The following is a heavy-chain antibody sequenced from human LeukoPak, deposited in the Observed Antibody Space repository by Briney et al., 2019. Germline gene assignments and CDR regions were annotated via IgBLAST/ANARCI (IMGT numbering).Heavy chain of an antibody. Sequence: PSETLSLTCTVSGGSISSSSYYWGWIRQPPGKGLEWIGSIYYSGSTYYNPSLKSRVTISVDTSKNQFSLKLSSVTAADTAVYYCASLDIVVVPAWGQWGQGTLVTVSS. CDR2: IYYSGST. J-gene: IGHJ4*02. CDR1: GGSISSSSYY. V-gene: IGHV4-39*01. CDR3: ASLDIVVVPAWGQ. D-gene: IGHD2-2*03.